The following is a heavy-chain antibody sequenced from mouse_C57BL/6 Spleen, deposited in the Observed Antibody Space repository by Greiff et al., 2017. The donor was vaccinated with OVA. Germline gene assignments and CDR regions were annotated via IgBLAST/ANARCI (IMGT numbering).Heavy chain of an antibody. CDR1: GFSLTSYG. V-gene: IGHV2-5*01. CDR3: AKRANGDWYFAV. CDR2: IWRGGST. Sequence: VKLMESGPGLVQPSQSLSITCTVSGFSLTSYGVHWVRQSPGKGLEWLGVIWRGGSTDYNAAFMSRLSITKDNSKSQVFFKMNSLQADDTAIYYCAKRANGDWYFAVWGTGTTVTVSS. J-gene: IGHJ1*03.